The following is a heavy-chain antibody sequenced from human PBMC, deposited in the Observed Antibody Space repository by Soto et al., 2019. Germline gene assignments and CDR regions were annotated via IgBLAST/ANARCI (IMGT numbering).Heavy chain of an antibody. CDR3: ARDFDY. Sequence: QVQLVESGGGVVQPGRSLRLSCAASGFTFSRYAMHWVRQAPGKGLEWVAVISYDGSNKYYADSVKGRFTISRDNSKNTLFLQMNSLRAEDTAVSYCARDFDYWGQGILVTVSS. V-gene: IGHV3-30-3*01. J-gene: IGHJ4*02. CDR2: ISYDGSNK. CDR1: GFTFSRYA.